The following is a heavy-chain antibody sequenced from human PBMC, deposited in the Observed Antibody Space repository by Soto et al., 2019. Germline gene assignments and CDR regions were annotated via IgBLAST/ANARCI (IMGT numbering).Heavy chain of an antibody. Sequence: SETLSLTCAVSGYSISSGYYWGWIRQPPGKGLEWIGSIYHSGSTYYNPSLKSRVTISVDTSKNQFSLKLSSVTAADTAVYYCEGYDYVWGLDYWGQGTLVTFSS. CDR3: EGYDYVWGLDY. CDR2: IYHSGST. D-gene: IGHD3-16*01. CDR1: GYSISSGYY. V-gene: IGHV4-38-2*01. J-gene: IGHJ4*02.